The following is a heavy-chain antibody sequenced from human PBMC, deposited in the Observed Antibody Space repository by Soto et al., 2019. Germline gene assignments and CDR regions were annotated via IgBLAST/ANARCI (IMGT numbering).Heavy chain of an antibody. J-gene: IGHJ4*02. CDR3: ARGGGPYVWFNEF. D-gene: IGHD3-16*01. Sequence: QEQLVQSGAEVKKPGSSVKVSCKDSGGLFSSFAISWVRQAPGQGLEWMGGINPVFGTTNYAQKCQGRATITADESTNTAYMELSSLTSDDTDMYYCARGGGPYVWFNEFWGQGTQVTVSS. CDR2: INPVFGTT. V-gene: IGHV1-69*01. CDR1: GGLFSSFA.